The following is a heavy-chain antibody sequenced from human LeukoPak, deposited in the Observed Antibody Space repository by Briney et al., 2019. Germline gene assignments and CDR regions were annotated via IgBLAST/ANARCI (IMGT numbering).Heavy chain of an antibody. CDR2: ISSSSSYI. CDR3: ARGGAVGYFDY. Sequence: NTGGSLRLSCAASGFTFSNYNMNWVRQAPGKGLEWVSSISSSSSYIYYADSVKGRFTISRDNSKNTLYLQMNSLRAEDTAVYYCARGGAVGYFDYWGQGTLVTVSS. J-gene: IGHJ4*02. V-gene: IGHV3-21*01. CDR1: GFTFSNYN. D-gene: IGHD6-19*01.